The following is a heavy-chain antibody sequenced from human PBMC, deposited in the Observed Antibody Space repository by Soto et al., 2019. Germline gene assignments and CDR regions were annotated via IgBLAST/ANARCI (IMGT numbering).Heavy chain of an antibody. D-gene: IGHD2-2*01. CDR1: GFTFSSYA. CDR3: AKRLIPIKDIVVVPAATWFDP. V-gene: IGHV3-23*01. J-gene: IGHJ5*02. CDR2: ISGSGGST. Sequence: PGGSLRLSCAASGFTFSSYAVSWVRQAPGKGLEWVSAISGSGGSTYYADSVKGRFTISRDNSKNTLYLQMNSLRAEDTAVYYCAKRLIPIKDIVVVPAATWFDPWGQGTLVTVSS.